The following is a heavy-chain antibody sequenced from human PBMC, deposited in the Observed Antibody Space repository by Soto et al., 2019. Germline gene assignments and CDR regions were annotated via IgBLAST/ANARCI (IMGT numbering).Heavy chain of an antibody. CDR3: ARKDYYGSGIYYFDY. Sequence: ASVKVSCKASGYTFTSYAMHWVRRAPGQGLEWMGIINPSGGSTSYAQKFQGRVTMTRDTSTSTVYMELSSLRSEDTAVYYCARKDYYGSGIYYFDYWGQGTLVTVSS. D-gene: IGHD3-10*01. CDR2: INPSGGST. V-gene: IGHV1-46*01. J-gene: IGHJ4*02. CDR1: GYTFTSYA.